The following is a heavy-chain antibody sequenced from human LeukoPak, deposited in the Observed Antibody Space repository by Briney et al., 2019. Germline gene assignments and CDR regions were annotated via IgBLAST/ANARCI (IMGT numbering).Heavy chain of an antibody. CDR2: INPNSGGT. J-gene: IGHJ4*02. V-gene: IGHV1-2*02. Sequence: ASVKVSCKASGYTFTDYYMHWVRQAPGQGLEWMAWINPNSGGTFYAQKFQGRVTMTRDTSISTAYMELSRLRSDDTAVYYCARGAWFGELNDTFDYWGQGTLVTVSS. CDR1: GYTFTDYY. CDR3: ARGAWFGELNDTFDY. D-gene: IGHD3-10*01.